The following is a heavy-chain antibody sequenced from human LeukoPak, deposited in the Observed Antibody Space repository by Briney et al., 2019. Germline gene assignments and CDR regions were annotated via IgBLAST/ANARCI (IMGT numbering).Heavy chain of an antibody. CDR3: ARIFTDSGSYYSEY. CDR2: IYSSGST. J-gene: IGHJ4*02. Sequence: SETLSLTCTVSGGSISGSYWNWIRQPPGKGVEWIGYIYSSGSTNYNPSLKSRVTISVDTSKNQFSLKLSSVTAADTAVYYCARIFTDSGSYYSEYWGQGTLVTVSS. CDR1: GGSISGSY. D-gene: IGHD3-22*01. V-gene: IGHV4-4*08.